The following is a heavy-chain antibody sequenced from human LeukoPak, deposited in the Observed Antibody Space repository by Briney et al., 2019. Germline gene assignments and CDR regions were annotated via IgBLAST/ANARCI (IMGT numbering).Heavy chain of an antibody. Sequence: SETLSLTCTVSGGSISSSSYYWGWIRQPPGKGLEWIGSIYYSGSTYYNPSLKSRVTISVDTSKNQFSLKLSSVTAADTAVYYCASLPIPGYCSGGSCYSVMVLRDYWSQGTLVTVSS. CDR2: IYYSGST. CDR3: ASLPIPGYCSGGSCYSVMVLRDY. J-gene: IGHJ4*02. CDR1: GGSISSSSYY. D-gene: IGHD2-15*01. V-gene: IGHV4-39*01.